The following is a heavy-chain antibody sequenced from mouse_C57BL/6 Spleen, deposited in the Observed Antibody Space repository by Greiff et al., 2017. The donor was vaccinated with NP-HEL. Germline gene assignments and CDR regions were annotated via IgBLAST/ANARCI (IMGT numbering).Heavy chain of an antibody. J-gene: IGHJ3*01. V-gene: IGHV1-4*01. CDR1: GYTFTSYT. Sequence: VKLVESGAELARPGASVKMSCKASGYTFTSYTMHWVKQRPGQGLEWIGYINPSSGYTKYNQKFKDKATLTADKSSSTAYMQLSSLTSEDSAVYYCAREGMYGSSPFAYWGQGTLVTVSA. D-gene: IGHD1-1*01. CDR2: INPSSGYT. CDR3: AREGMYGSSPFAY.